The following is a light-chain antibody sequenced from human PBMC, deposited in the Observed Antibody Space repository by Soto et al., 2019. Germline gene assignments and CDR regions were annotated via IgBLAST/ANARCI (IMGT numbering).Light chain of an antibody. V-gene: IGKV3-20*01. J-gene: IGKJ5*01. CDR3: QQYGSSPPIT. CDR1: QSVSSSY. CDR2: GAS. Sequence: IVLTQSPGTLSLSPGERATLYCRASQSVSSSYLAWYQQKPGQAPRLLIYGASSRATGIPDRFSGSGSGTDFTLTISRLEPEDFAVYYCQQYGSSPPITFGQGTRLEI.